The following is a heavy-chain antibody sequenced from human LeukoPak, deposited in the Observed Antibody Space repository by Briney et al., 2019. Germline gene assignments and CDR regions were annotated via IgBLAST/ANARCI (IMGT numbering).Heavy chain of an antibody. CDR3: ARGPPYIVVVTAIGFFDY. V-gene: IGHV4-4*02. Sequence: PSGTLSLTCAVSGASIDSHSWWSWVRPPPGKGLEWIGEINHSGSTNYNPSLKSRVTISVDTSKNQFSLKLISVTAADTAVYYCARGPPYIVVVTAIGFFDYWGQGTLVTVSS. CDR2: INHSGST. CDR1: GASIDSHSW. J-gene: IGHJ4*02. D-gene: IGHD2-21*02.